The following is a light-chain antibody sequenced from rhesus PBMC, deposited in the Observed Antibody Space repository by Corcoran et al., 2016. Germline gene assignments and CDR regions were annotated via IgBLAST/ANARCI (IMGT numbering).Light chain of an antibody. CDR3: QQYDNSPYS. Sequence: DIQMTQSPSSLSASVGDRVTITCRASQGINNYLSWYQQKPGKAPKPLIYYASNLETGVPSRFSRCRSGTDYTLTISSLQPEDIGTYYCQQYDNSPYSFGQGTKVEIK. V-gene: IGKV1-66*01. J-gene: IGKJ2*01. CDR1: QGINNY. CDR2: YAS.